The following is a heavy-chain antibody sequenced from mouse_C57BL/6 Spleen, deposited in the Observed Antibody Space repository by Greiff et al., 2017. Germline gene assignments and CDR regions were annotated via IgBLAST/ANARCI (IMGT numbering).Heavy chain of an antibody. CDR3: ARSPYDYDVRGYAMDY. J-gene: IGHJ4*01. V-gene: IGHV1-26*01. CDR1: GYTFTDYY. CDR2: INPNNGGT. Sequence: EVQLQQSGPELVKPGASVKISCKASGYTFTDYYMNWVKQSHGKSLEWIGDINPNNGGTSYNQKFKGKATLTVDKSSSTAYMELRSLTSEDSAVYYCARSPYDYDVRGYAMDYWGQGTSVTVSS. D-gene: IGHD2-4*01.